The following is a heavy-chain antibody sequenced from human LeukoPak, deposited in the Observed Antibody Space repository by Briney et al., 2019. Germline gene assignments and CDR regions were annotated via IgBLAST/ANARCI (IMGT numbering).Heavy chain of an antibody. J-gene: IGHJ4*02. Sequence: EASVKVSCKASGYTFTTYYIHWVRQAPGQGLEWMGIINPIGGTTDYAQKFQGRVTMTRDTSTSTVYMELSSLRSEDTAVYYCARQQGLQNLNFDYWGQGTLDTVSS. CDR1: GYTFTTYY. CDR2: INPIGGTT. D-gene: IGHD4-11*01. CDR3: ARQQGLQNLNFDY. V-gene: IGHV1-46*01.